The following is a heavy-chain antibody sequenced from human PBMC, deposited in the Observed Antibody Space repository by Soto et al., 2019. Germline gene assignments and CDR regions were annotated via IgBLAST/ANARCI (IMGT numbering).Heavy chain of an antibody. D-gene: IGHD5-12*01. Sequence: PSETLSLTCTVSGGSISSSSYYWGCIRQPPGKGLEWIGSIYYSGSTYYNPSLKSRVTISVDTSKNQFSLKLSSVTAADTAVYYCARRRDGYNDFDYWGQGTLVTVSS. CDR2: IYYSGST. V-gene: IGHV4-39*01. CDR3: ARRRDGYNDFDY. J-gene: IGHJ4*02. CDR1: GGSISSSSYY.